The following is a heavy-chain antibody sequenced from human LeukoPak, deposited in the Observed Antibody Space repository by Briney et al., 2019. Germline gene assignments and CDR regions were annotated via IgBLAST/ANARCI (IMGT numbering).Heavy chain of an antibody. V-gene: IGHV3-7*01. CDR1: GFTFSSNC. D-gene: IGHD2-21*01. CDR3: AKLLGIETTYDY. CDR2: ISPDGTEK. Sequence: PGGALRLSCVASGFTFSSNCMSWVRQAPGKGLEWVARISPDGTEKYYMDSFKGRFTISRDNAPNSLYLQMHRPRAQDTALYYCAKLLGIETTYDYPGEGNLGTVSS. J-gene: IGHJ4*02.